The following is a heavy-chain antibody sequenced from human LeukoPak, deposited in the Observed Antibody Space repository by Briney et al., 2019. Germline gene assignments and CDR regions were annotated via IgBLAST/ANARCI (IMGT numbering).Heavy chain of an antibody. CDR2: IIPNSGGT. V-gene: IGHV1-2*02. Sequence: ASVKVSCKASGYTFTGYYMHWVRQAPGQGLEWMGWIIPNSGGTNYAQKFQGRVTMTRDTSISTAYMELRRLSSDDTAVYYCARDWRGSYFPDFWGQGTLVTVSS. J-gene: IGHJ4*02. CDR1: GYTFTGYY. D-gene: IGHD1-26*01. CDR3: ARDWRGSYFPDF.